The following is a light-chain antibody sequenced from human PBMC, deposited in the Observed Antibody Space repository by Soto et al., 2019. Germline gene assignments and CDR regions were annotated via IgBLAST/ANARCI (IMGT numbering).Light chain of an antibody. CDR1: QTISSW. CDR2: KAS. CDR3: QQYNSYSQT. Sequence: DIQMTQSPSTLSASVGDTVTITCRASQTISSWLAWYQQKPGKAPKLLIYKASSLESGVPSRFSGSGSGTEFTLTISSLQPDDFATYYCQQYNSYSQTFGQGTKVDIK. V-gene: IGKV1-5*03. J-gene: IGKJ1*01.